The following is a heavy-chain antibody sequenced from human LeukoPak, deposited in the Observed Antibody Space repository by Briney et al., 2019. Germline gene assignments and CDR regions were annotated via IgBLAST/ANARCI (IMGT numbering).Heavy chain of an antibody. CDR1: GFTFITYD. V-gene: IGHV3-48*03. J-gene: IGHJ4*02. CDR3: ARDDPLSGYNFDY. D-gene: IGHD3-9*01. CDR2: ISGSGNTM. Sequence: GGSLRLSCAASGFTFITYDLNWVRQAPGKGLEWVSSISGSGNTMYYADSVKGRFTISRDNAKNSVYLQMTSLRAEDTAVYFCARDDPLSGYNFDYWGQGTLVTVSS.